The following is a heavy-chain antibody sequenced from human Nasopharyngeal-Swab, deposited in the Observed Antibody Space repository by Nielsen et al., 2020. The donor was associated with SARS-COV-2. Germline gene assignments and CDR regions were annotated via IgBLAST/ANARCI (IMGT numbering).Heavy chain of an antibody. D-gene: IGHD6-19*01. CDR2: ISYDGTIQ. J-gene: IGHJ3*02. V-gene: IGHV3-30*03. Sequence: GGSLRFSCAASGFNVTRFGMHWVRQAPGKGLKWMAFISYDGTIQYYADSVKGRFTISRDNSKNILYLQMNSLRPEDTAVYYCARGAVAGRNAFDIWGQGTLVTVSS. CDR3: ARGAVAGRNAFDI. CDR1: GFNVTRFG.